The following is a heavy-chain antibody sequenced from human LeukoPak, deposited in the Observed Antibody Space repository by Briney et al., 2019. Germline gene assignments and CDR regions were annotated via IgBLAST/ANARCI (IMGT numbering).Heavy chain of an antibody. CDR2: INPNSGGT. D-gene: IGHD3-3*01. V-gene: IGHV1-2*02. CDR1: GYTFTGYY. CDR3: ARGGSAIFGVVIIYSGTDY. J-gene: IGHJ4*02. Sequence: GASVKVSCKASGYTFTGYYMHWVRQAPGQGLEWMGWINPNSGGTNYAQKFQGRVTMTRDTSISTAYMELSRLRSDDTAVYYCARGGSAIFGVVIIYSGTDYWGQGTLVTVSS.